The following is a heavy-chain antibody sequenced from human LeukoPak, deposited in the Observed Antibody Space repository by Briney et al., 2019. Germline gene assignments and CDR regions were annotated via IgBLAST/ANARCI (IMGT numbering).Heavy chain of an antibody. D-gene: IGHD3-3*01. CDR3: ARGQEVVLEWSETHDAFDI. V-gene: IGHV1-69*05. J-gene: IGHJ3*02. CDR2: IIPIFGTA. CDR1: GGTFSSYA. Sequence: GSSVKVSCKASGGTFSSYAISWARQAPGQGLEWMGGIIPIFGTANYAQKFQGRVTITTDESTSTAYMELSSLRSEDTAVYYCARGQEVVLEWSETHDAFDIWGQGTMVTVSS.